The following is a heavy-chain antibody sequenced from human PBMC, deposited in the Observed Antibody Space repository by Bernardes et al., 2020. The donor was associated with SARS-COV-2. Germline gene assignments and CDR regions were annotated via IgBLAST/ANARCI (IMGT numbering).Heavy chain of an antibody. CDR1: GSTFSIYR. CDR3: ASIAAAGPLYCYDGMDV. J-gene: IGHJ6*02. D-gene: IGHD6-13*01. V-gene: IGHV3-48*01. Sequence: GGSRRPACAVFGSTFSIYRMNWVRQAPGKGLEWVSYIIISSSTIYYADSVKARFTISRDNAKNSLYRQMNSLRAEETAVYYCASIAAAGPLYCYDGMDVWGQGTTVTVSS. CDR2: IIISSSTI.